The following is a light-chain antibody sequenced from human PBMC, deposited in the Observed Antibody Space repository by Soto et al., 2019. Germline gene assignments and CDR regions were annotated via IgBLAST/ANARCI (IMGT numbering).Light chain of an antibody. CDR2: DAS. V-gene: IGKV1-33*01. J-gene: IGKJ2*02. CDR3: QQYDSLPRT. CDR1: QDINNY. Sequence: DIQMTQSPSSLSASVGDRVTITCQASQDINNYLNWYQQKPGKAPKLLVYDASNLETGVPSRFSGSGSGTDFIFTISSLQPEDTATYYCQQYDSLPRTFGQGTKLEIK.